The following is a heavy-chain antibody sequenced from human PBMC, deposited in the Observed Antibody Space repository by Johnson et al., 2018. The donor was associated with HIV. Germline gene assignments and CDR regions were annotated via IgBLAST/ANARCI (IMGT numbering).Heavy chain of an antibody. D-gene: IGHD3-22*01. V-gene: IGHV3-13*05. Sequence: VQLVESGGGVVQPGGSLRLSCAASGFTFSSYDMHWVRQATGKGLEWVSAIGTAGDPYYPGSVKGRFTISRENAKNSLYLQMNSLRAEDTAVYYCARERDDSSGYYYHDAFDIWGQGTMVTVSS. CDR2: IGTAGDP. CDR3: ARERDDSSGYYYHDAFDI. J-gene: IGHJ3*02. CDR1: GFTFSSYD.